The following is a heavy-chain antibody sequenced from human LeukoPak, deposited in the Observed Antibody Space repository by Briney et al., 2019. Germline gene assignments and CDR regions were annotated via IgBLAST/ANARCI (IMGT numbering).Heavy chain of an antibody. CDR1: GFAFSSYW. D-gene: IGHD6-19*01. CDR3: ARVAVAGTRGY. CDR2: INSDGSST. Sequence: GGSLRLSCAASGFAFSSYWMHWVRQAPGKGLVWVSRINSDGSSTSYADSVKGRFTISRDNAKNTLYLQMNSLRAEDTAVYYCARVAVAGTRGYWGQGTLVTVSS. J-gene: IGHJ4*02. V-gene: IGHV3-74*01.